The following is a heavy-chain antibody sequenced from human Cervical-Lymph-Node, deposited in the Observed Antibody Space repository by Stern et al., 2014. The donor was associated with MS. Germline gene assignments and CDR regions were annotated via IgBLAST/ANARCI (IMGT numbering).Heavy chain of an antibody. CDR1: GFSLSNARMG. J-gene: IGHJ4*02. CDR3: ARIRVVEMATIEDY. V-gene: IGHV2-26*01. D-gene: IGHD5-24*01. Sequence: QVTLKESGPVLVKPTETLTLTCTVSGFSLSNARMGVSWIRQPPGKALEXLAHLFSNDEKSYSTSLKSRLTISKDTSKSQVVLTMTNMDPVDTATYYCARIRVVEMATIEDYWGQGTLVTVSS. CDR2: LFSNDEK.